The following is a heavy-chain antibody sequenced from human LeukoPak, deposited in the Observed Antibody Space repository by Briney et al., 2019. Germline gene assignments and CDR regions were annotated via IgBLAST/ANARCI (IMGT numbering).Heavy chain of an antibody. Sequence: SQTLSLTCTVSGDSISSGDYYWSWIRQPAGKGLEWIGRIYTSGSTNYNPSLKSRVTISVDTSKNQFSLKLSSVTAADTAVYYCARTRLIYYYYYMDVWGKGTTVTISS. CDR2: IYTSGST. V-gene: IGHV4-61*02. J-gene: IGHJ6*03. D-gene: IGHD2-8*01. CDR3: ARTRLIYYYYYMDV. CDR1: GDSISSGDYY.